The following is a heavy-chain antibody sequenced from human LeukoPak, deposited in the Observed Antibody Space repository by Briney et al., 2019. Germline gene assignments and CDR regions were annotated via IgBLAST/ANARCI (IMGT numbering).Heavy chain of an antibody. J-gene: IGHJ5*02. D-gene: IGHD1-7*01. V-gene: IGHV5-51*01. CDR2: IYLDGSDT. Sequence: GESLKISCKGSGYSFTSYWIAWVRQMPGKGLEWMGIIYLDGSDTRYSPSFQGQVTISADKSISTAYLQWSSLKASDTAIYYCARRHTNYVWFDPWGQGTLVTVSS. CDR1: GYSFTSYW. CDR3: ARRHTNYVWFDP.